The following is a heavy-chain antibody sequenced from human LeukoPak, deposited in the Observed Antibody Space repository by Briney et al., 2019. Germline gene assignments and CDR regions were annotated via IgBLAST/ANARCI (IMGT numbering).Heavy chain of an antibody. D-gene: IGHD4-17*01. CDR1: GYSISSGYY. J-gene: IGHJ4*02. CDR3: ARDMRGEGFDY. Sequence: SETLSLTRTVSGYSISSGYYWGWIRQPPGKGLEWIGSIYHSGSTYYNPSLKSRVTISVDTSKNQFSLKLSSVTAADTAVYYCARDMRGEGFDYWGQGTLVTVSS. CDR2: IYHSGST. V-gene: IGHV4-38-2*02.